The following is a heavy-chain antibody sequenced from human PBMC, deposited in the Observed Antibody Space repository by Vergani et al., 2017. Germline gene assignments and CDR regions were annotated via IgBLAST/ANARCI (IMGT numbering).Heavy chain of an antibody. CDR3: ARSHYGGNSFQH. J-gene: IGHJ1*01. V-gene: IGHV2-26*01. CDR2: IFSNDEK. Sequence: QITLKESGPTLVKPTQTLTLTCTFSGFSLSTSGVGVGWIRQPPGKALEWLAHIFSNDEKSYSTSLKSRLTISKDTSKSQVVLTMTNMDPVDTATYYCARSHYGGNSFQHWGQGTLVTVSS. CDR1: GFSLSTSGVG. D-gene: IGHD4-23*01.